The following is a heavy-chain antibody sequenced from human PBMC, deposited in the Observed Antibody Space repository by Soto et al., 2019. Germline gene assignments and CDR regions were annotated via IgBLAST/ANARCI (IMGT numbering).Heavy chain of an antibody. CDR2: ISGTGLSK. J-gene: IGHJ5*02. CDR1: GFTFETTA. V-gene: IGHV3-23*01. Sequence: PGGSLRLSCEASGFTFETTALSWVRQAPGKGLEWVATISGTGLSKYYADSMKSRFIISRDNSRNTLYLQMNSLRAEDTAIYYCASAGSVNAYMWETHLWGQGTPVTVSS. D-gene: IGHD1-26*01. CDR3: ASAGSVNAYMWETHL.